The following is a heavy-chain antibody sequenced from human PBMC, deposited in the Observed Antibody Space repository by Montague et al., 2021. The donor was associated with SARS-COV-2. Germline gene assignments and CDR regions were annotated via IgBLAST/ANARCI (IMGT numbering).Heavy chain of an antibody. CDR2: IYYSGST. V-gene: IGHV4-39*07. CDR1: GGSISSSNYY. CDR3: AKLLWFRGGFDY. J-gene: IGHJ4*02. D-gene: IGHD3-10*01. Sequence: SETLSLTCTVSGGSISSSNYYWGWIRQPPGRGLEWIGSIYYSGSTYSNPSLKSRVTISVDTSKNQFSLKLSSVTAADTAVYYCAKLLWFRGGFDYWGQGTLVTVSS.